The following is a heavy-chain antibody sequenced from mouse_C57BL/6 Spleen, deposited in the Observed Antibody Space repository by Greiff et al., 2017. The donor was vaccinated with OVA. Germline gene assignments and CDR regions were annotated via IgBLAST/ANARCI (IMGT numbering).Heavy chain of an antibody. CDR3: ARPLFYYYGSSLFY. CDR1: GYTFTSYW. Sequence: QVQLQQPGTELVKPGASVKLSCKASGYTFTSYWMHWVKQRPGQGLEWIGNINPSNGSTNYNEKFKSKATLTVDTSSSTAYMQLSSLTSEDSAVYYCARPLFYYYGSSLFYWGQGTTLTVSS. V-gene: IGHV1-53*01. CDR2: INPSNGST. J-gene: IGHJ2*01. D-gene: IGHD1-1*01.